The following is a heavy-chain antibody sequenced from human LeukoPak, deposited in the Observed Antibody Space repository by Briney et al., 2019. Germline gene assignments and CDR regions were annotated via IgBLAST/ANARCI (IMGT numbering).Heavy chain of an antibody. Sequence: SETLSLTCTVSGGSISSSSYYWGWIRQPPGKGLEWIGSIYYSGSTYYNPSLKSRVTISVDTSKNQFSLKLSSVTAADTAVYYRARGDVVVVAATPYPFDYWGQGTLVTVSS. D-gene: IGHD2-15*01. CDR2: IYYSGST. CDR3: ARGDVVVVAATPYPFDY. CDR1: GGSISSSSYY. V-gene: IGHV4-39*07. J-gene: IGHJ4*02.